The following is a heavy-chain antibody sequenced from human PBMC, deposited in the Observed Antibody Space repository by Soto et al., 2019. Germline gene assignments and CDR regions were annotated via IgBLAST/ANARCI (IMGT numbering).Heavy chain of an antibody. CDR2: IYWDDDK. CDR3: SHIVVAGLGYYFDY. Sequence: QITLKESGPTLVKPTQTLTLTCTFSGFSLSSTRMAVGWIRQPPGKALEWLALIYWDDDKRYSPFLKSRPTIPKDTSKNQVVLTMSYMDPVDTARYYCSHIVVAGLGYYFDYWGQGTLVTVSS. J-gene: IGHJ4*02. V-gene: IGHV2-5*02. D-gene: IGHD6-19*01. CDR1: GFSLSSTRMA.